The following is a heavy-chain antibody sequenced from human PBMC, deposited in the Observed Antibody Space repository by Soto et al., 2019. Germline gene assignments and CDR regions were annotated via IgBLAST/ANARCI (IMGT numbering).Heavy chain of an antibody. CDR2: VDPSDSYT. D-gene: IGHD6-13*01. CDR1: GYNFTTYW. CDR3: ATQQQLALFDY. V-gene: IGHV5-10-1*01. Sequence: PGESLKISCKGSGYNFTTYWINWVRQMPGKGLEWMGRVDPSDSYTNYSPSFQGHVTMSADKSITTAYLQWSSLKASDTAMYYCATQQQLALFDYWGQGTLVTVSS. J-gene: IGHJ4*02.